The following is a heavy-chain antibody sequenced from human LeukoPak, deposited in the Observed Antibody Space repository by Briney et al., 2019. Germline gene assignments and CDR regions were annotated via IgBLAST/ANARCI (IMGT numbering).Heavy chain of an antibody. V-gene: IGHV1-2*06. CDR1: GYTFTGYY. Sequence: GASVKVSCKASGYTFTGYYMHWVRQAPGQGLEWMGRINPNSGGTNYAQKLQGRVTMTTDTSTSTAYMELRSLRSDDTAVYYCARGDYYGSGPGDYWGQGTLVTVSS. J-gene: IGHJ4*02. CDR3: ARGDYYGSGPGDY. CDR2: INPNSGGT. D-gene: IGHD3-10*01.